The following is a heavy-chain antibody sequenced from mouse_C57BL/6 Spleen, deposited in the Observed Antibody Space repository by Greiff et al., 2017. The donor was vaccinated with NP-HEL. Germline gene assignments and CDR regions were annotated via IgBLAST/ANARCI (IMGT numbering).Heavy chain of an antibody. D-gene: IGHD2-1*01. Sequence: VKVVESGPGLVQPSQSLSITCTVSGFSLTSYGVHWVRQSPGKGLEWLGVIWRGGSTDYNAAFMSRLSITKDNSKSQVFFKMNSLQADDTAIYYCARIYYGNYEGSYYYAMDYWGQGTSVTVSS. J-gene: IGHJ4*01. CDR3: ARIYYGNYEGSYYYAMDY. CDR1: GFSLTSYG. V-gene: IGHV2-5*01. CDR2: IWRGGST.